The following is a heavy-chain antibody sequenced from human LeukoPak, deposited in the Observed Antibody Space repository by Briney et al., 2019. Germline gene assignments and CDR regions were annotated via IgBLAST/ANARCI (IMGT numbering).Heavy chain of an antibody. V-gene: IGHV4-34*01. CDR1: GGSFSGYY. Sequence: SETLSLTCAVYGGSFSGYYWSWIRQPPGKGLEWIGEINHSGSTNYNPSLKSRVTISVDTSKNQFSLKLSSVTAADTAVYYCARAGRYFDWSHYYYYMDVWGKGTTVTISS. D-gene: IGHD3-9*01. CDR3: ARAGRYFDWSHYYYYMDV. CDR2: INHSGST. J-gene: IGHJ6*03.